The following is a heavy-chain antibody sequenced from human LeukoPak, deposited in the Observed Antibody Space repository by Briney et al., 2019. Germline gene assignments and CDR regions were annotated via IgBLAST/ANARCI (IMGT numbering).Heavy chain of an antibody. D-gene: IGHD3-22*01. CDR1: GFSFSDYY. CDR2: ISSSSNTI. Sequence: TGGSLRLSCAASGFSFSDYYMSWIRQAPRKGLGWASNISSSSNTINDADSVKGRFTISRDNAKNSLYLQMNSMRAEDTAVYYCARDYYHSSGYYAFDIWGQGTMVTVSS. V-gene: IGHV3-11*04. CDR3: ARDYYHSSGYYAFDI. J-gene: IGHJ3*02.